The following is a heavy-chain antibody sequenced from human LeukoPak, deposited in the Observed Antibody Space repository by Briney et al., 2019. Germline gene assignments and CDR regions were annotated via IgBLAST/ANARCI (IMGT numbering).Heavy chain of an antibody. CDR3: AGPSGESIYAFDI. Sequence: PGGSLRLSCAASGFAFSSYWMSWVRQAPGKGLAWVANINQDGSEKYYVDSVKGRFTISRDNTKNSLYLQMNSLRDEDTAVYYCAGPSGESIYAFDIWGQGTMVTVSS. J-gene: IGHJ3*02. V-gene: IGHV3-7*03. CDR1: GFAFSSYW. CDR2: INQDGSEK. D-gene: IGHD3-10*01.